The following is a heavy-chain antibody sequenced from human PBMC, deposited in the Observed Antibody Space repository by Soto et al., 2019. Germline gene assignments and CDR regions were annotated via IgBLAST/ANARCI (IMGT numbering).Heavy chain of an antibody. CDR1: GFSLSTRGVG. D-gene: IGHD5-18*01. CDR3: AHRLSGYSYHFDY. V-gene: IGHV2-5*02. CDR2: IYWDDDE. Sequence: QITLKESGPTLVKPTQTLTLTCTFSGFSLSTRGVGVGWIRQPPGEALEWLALIYWDDDEGYSPSLKSRLTITPHSSIYQVALTLTHTDPVDTAIYYRAHRLSGYSYHFDYWGQGTLVTVSS. J-gene: IGHJ4*02.